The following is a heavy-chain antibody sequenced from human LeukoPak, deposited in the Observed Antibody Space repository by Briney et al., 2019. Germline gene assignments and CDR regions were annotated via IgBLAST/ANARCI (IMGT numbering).Heavy chain of an antibody. Sequence: ASVKVSCKASGYTFTGYYMHWVRQAPGQGLEWMGRINPNSGGTNYAQKFQGRVTMTRDTSISTAYMELSRLRSDDTAVYSCARADSDYGDYGYWGQGTLVTVSS. V-gene: IGHV1-2*06. CDR1: GYTFTGYY. CDR3: ARADSDYGDYGY. D-gene: IGHD4-17*01. J-gene: IGHJ4*02. CDR2: INPNSGGT.